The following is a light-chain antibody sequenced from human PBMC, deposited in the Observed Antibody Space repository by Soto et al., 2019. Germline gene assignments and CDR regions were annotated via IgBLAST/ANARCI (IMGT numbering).Light chain of an antibody. V-gene: IGKV3-20*01. CDR1: QSVSSSY. Sequence: EIVLTQSPGTLSLSPGERATLSCRASQSVSSSYLAWYQQKPGQAPRLLIYGASSSATGIPDRFSGSGSGTDFTLTISRLEPEDFAVYYCQQYCSSRTFGQGTKVEIK. CDR3: QQYCSSRT. J-gene: IGKJ1*01. CDR2: GAS.